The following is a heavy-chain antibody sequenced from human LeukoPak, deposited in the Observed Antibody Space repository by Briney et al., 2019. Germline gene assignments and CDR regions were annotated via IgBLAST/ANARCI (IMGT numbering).Heavy chain of an antibody. CDR2: ISWNSGSI. Sequence: PGRSLRLSCAASGFTFDDYAMHWVRQAPGKGLEWVSGISWNSGSIGYADSVKGRFTISRDNAKNSLYLQMNSLRAEDTALYYCAKAYSSGFHTFDYWGQGTLVTVSS. CDR3: AKAYSSGFHTFDY. CDR1: GFTFDDYA. D-gene: IGHD3-22*01. J-gene: IGHJ4*02. V-gene: IGHV3-9*01.